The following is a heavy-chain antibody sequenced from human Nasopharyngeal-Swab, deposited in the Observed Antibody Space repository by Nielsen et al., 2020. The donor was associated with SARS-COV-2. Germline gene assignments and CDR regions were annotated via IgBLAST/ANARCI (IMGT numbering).Heavy chain of an antibody. CDR3: AREYSSGWYGRWFDP. Sequence: GESLKICCAASGFSFSDYYMSWIRQAPGKGLECVSYITSGGSIIHTADSVKGRFTISRDNAKNSLYLLMNSLRAEDTAVYYCAREYSSGWYGRWFDPWGQGTLVTVSS. CDR1: GFSFSDYY. J-gene: IGHJ5*02. CDR2: ITSGGSII. D-gene: IGHD6-19*01. V-gene: IGHV3-11*01.